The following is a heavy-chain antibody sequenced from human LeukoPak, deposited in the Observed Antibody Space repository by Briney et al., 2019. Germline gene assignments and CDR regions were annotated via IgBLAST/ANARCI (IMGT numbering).Heavy chain of an antibody. J-gene: IGHJ5*02. CDR1: GGSISSYY. Sequence: ETSETLSLTCTVSGGSISSYYWSWIRQPPGKGLEWIGYIYYSGSTNYNPSLESRVTISVDTSKNQFSLKLSSVTAADTAVYYCATLPHTAWGQGTLVTVSS. V-gene: IGHV4-59*01. D-gene: IGHD3-16*02. CDR3: ATLPHTA. CDR2: IYYSGST.